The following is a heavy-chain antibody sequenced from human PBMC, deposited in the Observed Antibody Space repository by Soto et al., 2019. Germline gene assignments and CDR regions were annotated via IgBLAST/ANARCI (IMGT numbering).Heavy chain of an antibody. V-gene: IGHV4-30-2*01. Sequence: QLPLQESGSGLVKPSQTLSLTCAVSGGSIGSGGYSWSWIRQPPGKGLEWIGYIYHSGSTYYNPSLKSRVTISVDRSKNQFSLKLSSVTAADTAVYYCARAGGLGAVAADYWGQGTLVTVSS. CDR3: ARAGGLGAVAADY. J-gene: IGHJ4*02. CDR1: GGSIGSGGYS. CDR2: IYHSGST. D-gene: IGHD6-19*01.